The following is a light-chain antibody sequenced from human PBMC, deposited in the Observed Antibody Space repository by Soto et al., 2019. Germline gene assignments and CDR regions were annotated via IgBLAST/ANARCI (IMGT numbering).Light chain of an antibody. CDR3: QHYGASPWT. CDR1: QSVSSSY. CDR2: RAS. V-gene: IGKV3-20*01. Sequence: DIVLTQSPGTLSLSPGERGTLSFMGSQSVSSSYLAWYQQKPGQAPRVLIYRASIRATGISDRFRGRGSGADVTLAVNRLEPEDFAVYYCQHYGASPWTFGQGTKVDIK. J-gene: IGKJ1*01.